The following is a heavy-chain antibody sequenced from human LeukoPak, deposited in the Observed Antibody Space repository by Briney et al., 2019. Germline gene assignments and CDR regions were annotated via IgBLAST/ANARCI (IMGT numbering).Heavy chain of an antibody. CDR2: INHNRST. D-gene: IGHD5-24*01. CDR3: ARGRLLDGYNPPDYYNDYMDV. V-gene: IGHV4-34*01. Sequence: SETPSFICAVYGGSFSGYYWSCIRQPPGEGLEWIGEINHNRSTNYNPSLKRRLTTSKSKLKNQLSLKLSSVTAADTAVYYCARGRLLDGYNPPDYYNDYMDVWGKGTLVTVSS. CDR1: GGSFSGYY. J-gene: IGHJ6*03.